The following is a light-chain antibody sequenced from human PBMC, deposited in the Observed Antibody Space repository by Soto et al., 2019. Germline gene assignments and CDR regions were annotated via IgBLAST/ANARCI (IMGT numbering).Light chain of an antibody. J-gene: IGKJ3*01. V-gene: IGKV1-5*03. CDR2: KAS. CDR3: QQYNTYSFT. CDR1: QNINNW. Sequence: DIQMTQSPSTLSASVGDRVTITCRASQNINNWLAWYQQKPGKAPKLLIYKASTLESGVPSRFSGSGFGTEFTLTISRLKPDDFATYYCQQYNTYSFTFGPGAKVDIK.